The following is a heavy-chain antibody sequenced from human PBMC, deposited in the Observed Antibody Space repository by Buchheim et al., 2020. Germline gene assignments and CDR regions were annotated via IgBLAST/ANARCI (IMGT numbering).Heavy chain of an antibody. CDR1: NDSFGSGGYY. Sequence: QVQLQESGPGLVRPSQTLSLSCDVSNDSFGSGGYYWSWIRQHPGKGLEWIGYIHHSGSTYHNPSLRCRVTISIDTSKNQFSLKLSSVTAADTAVYYCARPRYSGSYLVDYWGQGTL. CDR2: IHHSGST. D-gene: IGHD1-26*01. J-gene: IGHJ4*02. CDR3: ARPRYSGSYLVDY. V-gene: IGHV4-31*11.